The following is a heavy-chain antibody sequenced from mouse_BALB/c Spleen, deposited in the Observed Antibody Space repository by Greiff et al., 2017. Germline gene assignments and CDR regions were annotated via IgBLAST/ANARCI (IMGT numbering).Heavy chain of an antibody. J-gene: IGHJ4*01. CDR3: ARSGDYDVGYAMDY. V-gene: IGHV1-18*01. CDR2: INPNNGGT. D-gene: IGHD2-4*01. CDR1: GYTFTDYN. Sequence: VQLQQSGPELVKPGASVKIPCKASGYTFTDYNMDWVKQSHGKSLEWIGDINPNNGGTNYNQKFKGKATLTVDKSSSTAYMELNSLTSEDSAVYYCARSGDYDVGYAMDYWGQGTSVTVSS.